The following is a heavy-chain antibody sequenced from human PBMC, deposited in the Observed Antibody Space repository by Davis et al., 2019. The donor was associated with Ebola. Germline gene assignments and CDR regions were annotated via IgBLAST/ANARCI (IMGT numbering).Heavy chain of an antibody. D-gene: IGHD3-3*01. CDR2: INHSGST. V-gene: IGHV4-34*01. CDR1: GGSFSGYY. CDR3: ARGGIRFLEWLFYYYGMDV. Sequence: SETLSLTCAVYGGSFSGYYWSWIRQPPGKGLEWIGEINHSGSTNYNPSLKSRVTISVDTSKNQFSLKLSSVTAADTAVYYCARGGIRFLEWLFYYYGMDVWGQGTTVTVSS. J-gene: IGHJ6*02.